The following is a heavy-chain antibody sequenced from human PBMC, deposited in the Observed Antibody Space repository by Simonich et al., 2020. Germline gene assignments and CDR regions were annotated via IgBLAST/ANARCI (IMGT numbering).Heavy chain of an antibody. Sequence: QVQLQQWGAGLWKPSETLSLTCAVYGGAFSGSYWSLIRQPPGKGLEWIGYIYYSGRSNSHPSLKSRVTISVDTSKNQFSLKLSSVTAADTAVYYCVGNPDAFDIWGQGTMVTVSS. D-gene: IGHD4-4*01. CDR2: IYYSGRS. V-gene: IGHV4-34*11. CDR1: GGAFSGSY. J-gene: IGHJ3*02. CDR3: VGNPDAFDI.